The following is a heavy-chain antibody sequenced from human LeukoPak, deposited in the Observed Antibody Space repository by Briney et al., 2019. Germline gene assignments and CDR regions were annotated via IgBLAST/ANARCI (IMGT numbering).Heavy chain of an antibody. Sequence: PVKVSCKASGGTFSSYAISWVRQAPGQGLEWMGRIIPILGIANYAQKFKGRVTISADKSTSTAYMELSSLRSEDTAVYYCARGSMTTVVTENWFDPWGQGTLVTVSS. J-gene: IGHJ5*02. CDR1: GGTFSSYA. CDR2: IIPILGIA. D-gene: IGHD4-23*01. CDR3: ARGSMTTVVTENWFDP. V-gene: IGHV1-69*04.